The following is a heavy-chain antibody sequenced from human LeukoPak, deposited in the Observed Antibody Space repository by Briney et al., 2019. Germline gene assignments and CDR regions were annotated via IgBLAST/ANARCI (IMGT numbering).Heavy chain of an antibody. D-gene: IGHD3-22*01. CDR2: IYYSGST. Sequence: SETLSLTCTVSGGSISSSSYYWGWIRQPPGQGLEWIGSIYYSGSTYYNPSLKSRVTISVDTSKNQFSLKLSSVTAAGTAVYYCARRGYDSSGYYRNYWGQGTLVTVSS. V-gene: IGHV4-39*01. CDR1: GGSISSSSYY. CDR3: ARRGYDSSGYYRNY. J-gene: IGHJ4*02.